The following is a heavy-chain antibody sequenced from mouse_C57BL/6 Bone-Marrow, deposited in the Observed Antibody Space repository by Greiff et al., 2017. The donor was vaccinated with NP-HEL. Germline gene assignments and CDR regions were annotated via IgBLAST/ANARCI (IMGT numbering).Heavy chain of an antibody. J-gene: IGHJ2*01. D-gene: IGHD1-3*01. CDR3: ARHKTSGNYFDY. V-gene: IGHV5-6*01. CDR2: ISSGGSYT. Sequence: DVHLVESGGDLVKPGGSLKLSCAASGFTFSSYGMSWVRQTPDKRLEWVATISSGGSYTYYPDSVKGRFTISRDNAKNTLYLQMSSLKSEDTAMYYCARHKTSGNYFDYWGQGTTLTVSS. CDR1: GFTFSSYG.